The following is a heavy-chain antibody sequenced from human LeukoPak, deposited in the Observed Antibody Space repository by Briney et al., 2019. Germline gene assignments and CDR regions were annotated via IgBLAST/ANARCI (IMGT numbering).Heavy chain of an antibody. J-gene: IGHJ4*02. CDR2: INPSGGST. CDR3: ARVIGDSSGYYYVSDY. Sequence: ASVKVSCKASGYTFTGYYMHWVRQAPGQGLEWMGIINPSGGSTSYAQKFQGRVTMTRDTSTSTVYMELSSLRSEDTAVYYCARVIGDSSGYYYVSDYWGQGTLVTVSS. D-gene: IGHD3-22*01. CDR1: GYTFTGYY. V-gene: IGHV1-46*01.